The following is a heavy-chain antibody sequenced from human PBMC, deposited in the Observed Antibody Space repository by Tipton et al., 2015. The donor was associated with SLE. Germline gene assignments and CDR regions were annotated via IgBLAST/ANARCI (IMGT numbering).Heavy chain of an antibody. Sequence: TLSLTCTVSGGSVSNGDYYWTWIRQSSGKGLEWIGYIYYSGGTYYNPSLKSRITISVDTSKNQFSLGVNSVTAADTAVYYCAREGLYDTSDFGVVVWGQGTTVTVSS. D-gene: IGHD3-22*01. CDR3: AREGLYDTSDFGVVV. V-gene: IGHV4-30-4*08. CDR1: GGSVSNGDYY. CDR2: IYYSGGT. J-gene: IGHJ6*02.